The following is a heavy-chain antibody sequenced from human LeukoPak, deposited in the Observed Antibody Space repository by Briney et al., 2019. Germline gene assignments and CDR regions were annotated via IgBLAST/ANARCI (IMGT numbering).Heavy chain of an antibody. J-gene: IGHJ4*02. D-gene: IGHD6-13*01. Sequence: SETLSLTCTVSGGSISSYYWSWMRQPAGKGLEWIGRIYSSGSTAYNPSLRSRLTVSLDTSTNQFSLKLISVTAADTAVYYCARGGGSSWLSPLDYWGQGALVTVSS. V-gene: IGHV4-4*07. CDR3: ARGGGSSWLSPLDY. CDR1: GGSISSYY. CDR2: IYSSGST.